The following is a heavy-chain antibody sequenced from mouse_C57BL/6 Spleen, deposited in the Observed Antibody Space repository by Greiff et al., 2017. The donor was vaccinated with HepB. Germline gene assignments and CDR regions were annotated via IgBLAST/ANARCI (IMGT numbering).Heavy chain of an antibody. V-gene: IGHV1-55*01. CDR2: IYPGSGST. D-gene: IGHD1-1*01. CDR1: GYTFTSYW. J-gene: IGHJ2*01. CDR3: ARWGTTVVDYFDY. Sequence: VQLQQPGAELVKPGASVKMSCKASGYTFTSYWITWVKQRPGQGLEWIGDIYPGSGSTNYNEKFKSKATLTVDTSSSTAYMQLSSLTSEDSAVYDCARWGTTVVDYFDYWGQGTTLTVAS.